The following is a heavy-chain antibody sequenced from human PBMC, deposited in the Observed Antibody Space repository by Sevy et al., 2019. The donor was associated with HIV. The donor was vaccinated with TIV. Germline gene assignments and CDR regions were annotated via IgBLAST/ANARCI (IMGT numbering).Heavy chain of an antibody. CDR3: AKYSGDYVNWFDP. Sequence: GGSLRLSCAASGFTFSSYAMSWVRQAPGKGLEWVSAISGSGGSTYYTYSVKGRFTISRDNSKNTLYLQMNSLRAEDTAVYYCAKYSGDYVNWFDPWGQGTLVTVSS. V-gene: IGHV3-23*01. CDR2: ISGSGGST. CDR1: GFTFSSYA. J-gene: IGHJ5*02. D-gene: IGHD4-17*01.